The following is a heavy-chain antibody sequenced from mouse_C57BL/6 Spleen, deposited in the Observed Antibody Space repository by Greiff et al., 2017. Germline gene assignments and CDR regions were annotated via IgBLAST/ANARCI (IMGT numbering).Heavy chain of an antibody. J-gene: IGHJ4*01. CDR3: AREENDYLRDAMDD. CDR2: INPNNGGT. CDR1: GYTFTDYY. D-gene: IGHD2-4*01. Sequence: VQLQQSGPELVKPGASVKISCKASGYTFTDYYMNWVKPSHVKSLEWIGDINPNNGGTSYNQQFKGKATLTVDKSSSTAYMELRSLTSEDSAVYYCAREENDYLRDAMDDWGQGTSVTVSS. V-gene: IGHV1-26*01.